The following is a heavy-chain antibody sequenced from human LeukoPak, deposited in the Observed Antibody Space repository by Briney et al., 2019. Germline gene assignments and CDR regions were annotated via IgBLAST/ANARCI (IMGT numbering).Heavy chain of an antibody. Sequence: PGGSLRLSCAASGFAVGSNYMNWVRQAPGKGLEWVSVFYSGGGTYYADSVKGRFTIPRDISKNTLYLQMNSLRAEDTAVYYCARGGDGSGYYYFDYWGQGTLVTVSS. CDR2: FYSGGGT. V-gene: IGHV3-53*01. J-gene: IGHJ4*02. CDR3: ARGGDGSGYYYFDY. CDR1: GFAVGSNY. D-gene: IGHD3-22*01.